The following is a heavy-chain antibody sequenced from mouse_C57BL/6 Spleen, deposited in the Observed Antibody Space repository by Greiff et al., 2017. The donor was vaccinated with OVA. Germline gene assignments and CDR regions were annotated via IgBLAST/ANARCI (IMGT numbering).Heavy chain of an antibody. J-gene: IGHJ1*03. D-gene: IGHD2-5*01. Sequence: EVKLVESEGGLVQPGSSMKLSCTASGFTFSDYYMAWVRQVPEKGLEWVANINYDGSSTYYLDSLKSRFIISRDNAKNILYLQMSSLKSEDTATYYCARVYSNFYWYFDVWGTGTTVTVSS. V-gene: IGHV5-16*01. CDR2: INYDGSST. CDR1: GFTFSDYY. CDR3: ARVYSNFYWYFDV.